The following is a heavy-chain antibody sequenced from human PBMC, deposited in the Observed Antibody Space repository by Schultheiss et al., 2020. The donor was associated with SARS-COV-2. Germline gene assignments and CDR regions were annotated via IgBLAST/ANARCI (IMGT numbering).Heavy chain of an antibody. V-gene: IGHV6-1*01. CDR3: ARDAAGGGSYSWYFDY. CDR2: TYYRSKWYN. CDR1: GDSVSTNSAA. D-gene: IGHD1-26*01. Sequence: SETLSLTCAISGDSVSTNSAAWNWIRQSPSRGLEWLGRTYYRSKWYNDYAVSVKSRITINPDTSKNQFSLQLNSVTPEDTAVYYCARDAAGGGSYSWYFDYWGQGTLVTVSS. J-gene: IGHJ4*02.